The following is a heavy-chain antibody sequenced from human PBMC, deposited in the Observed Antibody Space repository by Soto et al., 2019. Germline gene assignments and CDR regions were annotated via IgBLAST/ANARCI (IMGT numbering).Heavy chain of an antibody. CDR3: ARAMRLDYYYYMDV. Sequence: GGSLRLSCAASGFTVSSNYMSWVRQAPGKGLEWVSVIYSGGSTYYADSVKGRFTISRDNSKNTLYLQMNSLRAEDTAVYYCARAMRLDYYYYMDVWGKGTTVTVSS. D-gene: IGHD5-12*01. J-gene: IGHJ6*03. CDR1: GFTVSSNY. CDR2: IYSGGST. V-gene: IGHV3-53*01.